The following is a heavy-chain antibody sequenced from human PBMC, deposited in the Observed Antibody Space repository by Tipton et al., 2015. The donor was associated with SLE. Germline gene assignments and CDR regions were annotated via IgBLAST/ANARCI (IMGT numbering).Heavy chain of an antibody. CDR2: ISSSSSYT. Sequence: SLRLSCAASGFTFSDYYMSWIRQAPGKGLEWVSYISSSSSYTNYADSVKGRFTISRDNAKNSLYLQMNSLRAEDTAVYYCARYDHVWGSYRVFDYWGQGTLVTVSS. D-gene: IGHD3-16*02. V-gene: IGHV3-11*03. CDR3: ARYDHVWGSYRVFDY. CDR1: GFTFSDYY. J-gene: IGHJ4*02.